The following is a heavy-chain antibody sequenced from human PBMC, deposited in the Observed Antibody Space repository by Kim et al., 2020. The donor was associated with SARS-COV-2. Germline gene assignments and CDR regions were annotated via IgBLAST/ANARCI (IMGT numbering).Heavy chain of an antibody. D-gene: IGHD1-26*01. CDR1: GFTFSSYA. CDR3: ARVSSGVGALHF. J-gene: IGHJ4*02. Sequence: GGSLRLSCAASGFTFSSYAMHWVRQAPGKGLEYVSAISSNGGSTYYANSVKGRFTISRDNSKNTLYLQMGSLRAEDMAVYYCARVSSGVGALHFWGQGTL. CDR2: ISSNGGST. V-gene: IGHV3-64*01.